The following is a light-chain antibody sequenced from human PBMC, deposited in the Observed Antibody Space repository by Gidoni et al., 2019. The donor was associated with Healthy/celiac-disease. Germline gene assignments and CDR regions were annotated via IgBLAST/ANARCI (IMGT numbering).Light chain of an antibody. CDR2: EVS. J-gene: IGLJ2*01. CDR3: SSYAGSNNPRVV. V-gene: IGLV2-8*01. Sequence: QSALTQPLSASGSPGQSVTISCTGTSSDVGGYNYVSWYQQHPGKAPKLMIYEVSQRPSGVPDRFSGSKSGNTASLTVSGLQAEDEADYCCSSYAGSNNPRVVFGGGTKLTVL. CDR1: SSDVGGYNY.